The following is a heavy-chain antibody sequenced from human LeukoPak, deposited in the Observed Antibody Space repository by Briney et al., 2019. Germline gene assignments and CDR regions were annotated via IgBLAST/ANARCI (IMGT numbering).Heavy chain of an antibody. CDR2: IYYSGST. CDR3: ARRIIVGATWRYYYGMDV. D-gene: IGHD1-26*01. Sequence: PSETVCLTCTVSVGTINSYYCSWIRQPPWKGLEWIGSIYYSGSTNYNPSLKSRVTISVDTSKNQFSLKLSSVTAADTAVYYCARRIIVGATWRYYYGMDVWGQGTTVTVSS. CDR1: VGTINSYY. J-gene: IGHJ6*02. V-gene: IGHV4-59*01.